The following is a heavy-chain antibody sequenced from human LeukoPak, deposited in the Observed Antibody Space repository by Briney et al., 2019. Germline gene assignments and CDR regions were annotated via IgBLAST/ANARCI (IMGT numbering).Heavy chain of an antibody. CDR2: IIPILGIA. J-gene: IGHJ4*02. Sequence: SVKVSCKASGGTFSSYAISWVRQAPGQGLEWMGRIIPILGIANYAQKFQGRVTITADKSTSTAYMELSSLRSEDTAVYYCARDPPVGATPFDYWGQGTLVTVYS. D-gene: IGHD1-26*01. CDR3: ARDPPVGATPFDY. V-gene: IGHV1-69*04. CDR1: GGTFSSYA.